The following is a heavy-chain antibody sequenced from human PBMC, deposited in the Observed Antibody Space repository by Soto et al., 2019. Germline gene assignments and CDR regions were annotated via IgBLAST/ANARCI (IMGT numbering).Heavy chain of an antibody. CDR1: RYILTTYY. V-gene: IGHV1-46*01. CDR2: IDPSGGST. CDR3: ARTEQWLVPPFDY. J-gene: IGHJ4*02. D-gene: IGHD6-19*01. Sequence: ASVNVSCKASRYILTTYYMHWVRQAPGQGLEWVGIIDPSGGSTSYAQKFQGRVTMTRDTSTSTVYMELSSLRSEDTAIYYCARTEQWLVPPFDYWGQGTLVTVSS.